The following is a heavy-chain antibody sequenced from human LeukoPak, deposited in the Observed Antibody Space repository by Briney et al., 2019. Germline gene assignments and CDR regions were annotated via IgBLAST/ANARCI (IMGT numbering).Heavy chain of an antibody. D-gene: IGHD2-2*01. V-gene: IGHV1-2*02. Sequence: ASVKVSCKAAGYTLTGYYMHWGRQAPGQGLEWMGWINPNSGVTSYTQKFQGRVTMTRDTSISTASMELSRLRSEDTVVYYCARGRCSSRSCYLFDYWGQGNLVTVSS. CDR1: GYTLTGYY. CDR2: INPNSGVT. J-gene: IGHJ4*02. CDR3: ARGRCSSRSCYLFDY.